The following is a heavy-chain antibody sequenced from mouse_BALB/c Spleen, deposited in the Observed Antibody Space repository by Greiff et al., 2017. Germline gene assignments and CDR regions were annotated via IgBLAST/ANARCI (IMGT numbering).Heavy chain of an antibody. Sequence: VKLVESGPGLVQPSQSLSITCTVSGFSLTSYGVHWVRQSPGKGLEWLGVIWSGGSTDYNAAFISRLSISKDNSKSQVFFKMNSLQANDTAIYYCARRAVVEGDFDYWGQGTTLTVSA. CDR2: IWSGGST. CDR1: GFSLTSYG. CDR3: ARRAVVEGDFDY. J-gene: IGHJ2*01. D-gene: IGHD1-1*01. V-gene: IGHV2-2*02.